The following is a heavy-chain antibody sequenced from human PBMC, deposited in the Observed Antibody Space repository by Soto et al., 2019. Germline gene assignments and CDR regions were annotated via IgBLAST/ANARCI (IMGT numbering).Heavy chain of an antibody. J-gene: IGHJ3*01. CDR3: ARARWYDAFDV. CDR1: GFFISSGNY. V-gene: IGHV4-38-2*01. CDR2: IFHGGNT. Sequence: NPSETLSLTXAVSGFFISSGNYWGWIRKPPGKGLEWIGSIFHGGNTYYNPSLKSRVTISVDMSKNQFSLKLNSVTAADTAVYYCARARWYDAFDVWGQGTVVTVSS. D-gene: IGHD2-15*01.